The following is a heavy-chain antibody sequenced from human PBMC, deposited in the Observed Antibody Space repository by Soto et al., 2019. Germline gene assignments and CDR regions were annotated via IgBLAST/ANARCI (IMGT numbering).Heavy chain of an antibody. V-gene: IGHV3-7*05. J-gene: IGHJ4*02. CDR1: EYTFSSLW. CDR2: IEQNGGER. D-gene: IGHD6-19*01. Sequence: DVQLVESGGGLVQPGGSLRLSCEASEYTFSSLWMNWVRQAPGKGLEWVAIIEQNGGERNYLGSVKGRFTISRDNAKKSVYLQMNSLRAEDTALYYCVGGYGWLPDYWGQGTLVIVSS. CDR3: VGGYGWLPDY.